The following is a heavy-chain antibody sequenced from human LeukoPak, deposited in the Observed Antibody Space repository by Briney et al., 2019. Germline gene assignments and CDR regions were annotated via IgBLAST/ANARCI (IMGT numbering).Heavy chain of an antibody. D-gene: IGHD5-18*01. CDR3: ARYGYSYGPTSFDY. V-gene: IGHV4-4*07. CDR2: IYTSGST. Sequence: SETLSLTCTVSGGSISSYYWSWIRQPAGKGLEWIWRIYTSGSTNYNPSLKSRVTMSVDTSKNQFSLKLSSVTAADTAVYYCARYGYSYGPTSFDYWGQGTLVTVSS. CDR1: GGSISSYY. J-gene: IGHJ4*02.